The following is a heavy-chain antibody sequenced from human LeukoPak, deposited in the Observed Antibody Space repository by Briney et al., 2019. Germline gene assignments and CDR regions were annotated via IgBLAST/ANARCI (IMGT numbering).Heavy chain of an antibody. Sequence: ASVKVSCKASGYTFNTYAMNWVRQAPGQGPEWMGWINTNTGNPTYAQGFTGRFVFSLDTSVSTAYLQISSLKAEDTAVYYCATSPGIAAPSGYYFDHWGQGTLVTVSS. D-gene: IGHD6-13*01. V-gene: IGHV7-4-1*02. CDR3: ATSPGIAAPSGYYFDH. CDR1: GYTFNTYA. J-gene: IGHJ4*02. CDR2: INTNTGNP.